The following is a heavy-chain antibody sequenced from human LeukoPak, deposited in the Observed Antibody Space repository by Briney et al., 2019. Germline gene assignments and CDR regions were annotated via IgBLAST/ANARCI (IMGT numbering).Heavy chain of an antibody. Sequence: SETLSLTCTVSGGSIISYYWSWIRQPPGKGLECIGYIYYSGSTNYNPSLKSRVNISIDTSRTQFSLKLRSVTAADTAMYYCAIRGGGHAFDIWGQGTMVTVSS. D-gene: IGHD3-16*01. V-gene: IGHV4-59*08. CDR1: GGSIISYY. CDR2: IYYSGST. J-gene: IGHJ3*02. CDR3: AIRGGGHAFDI.